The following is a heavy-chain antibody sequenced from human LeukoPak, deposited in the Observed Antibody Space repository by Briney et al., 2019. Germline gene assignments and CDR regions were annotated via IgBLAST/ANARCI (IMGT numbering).Heavy chain of an antibody. CDR2: ISSSSSYI. V-gene: IGHV3-21*01. J-gene: IGHJ3*02. CDR3: ARERDIVVAAFDI. CDR1: GFTFSSYS. Sequence: GGSLRLSCAASGFTFSSYSMNWVRQAPGKGLEWVSSISSSSSYIYYADSVKGRFTISRDNAKNSLYLQMNSLRAEDTAVYYCARERDIVVAAFDIWGQGTMVTVSS. D-gene: IGHD2-2*01.